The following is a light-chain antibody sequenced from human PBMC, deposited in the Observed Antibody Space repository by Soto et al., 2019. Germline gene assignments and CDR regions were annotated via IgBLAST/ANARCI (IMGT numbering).Light chain of an antibody. CDR3: AAWDGSLNAYV. CDR1: SSNIGSNA. V-gene: IGLV1-44*01. Sequence: QSVLTQPPSGSGTPGQRVTISCSGSSSNIGSNAVNWYQQFPGTAPKLLIYTDNQRPSGVPDRFSGSKSGTSASLAISGLQSEDEADYFCAAWDGSLNAYVFGTGTKLTVL. J-gene: IGLJ1*01. CDR2: TDN.